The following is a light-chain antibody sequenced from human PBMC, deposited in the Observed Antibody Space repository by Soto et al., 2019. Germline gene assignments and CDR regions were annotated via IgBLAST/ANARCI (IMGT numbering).Light chain of an antibody. CDR3: QQYGGSPPLT. J-gene: IGKJ4*01. CDR2: GAS. CDR1: QSVTSSY. Sequence: VLTQSPGTLSLSPGERATLSCRASQSVTSSYLAWYQQKPGQAPRLLIYGASSRATGIPDRFSGSGSGTDFTLTISRREPDDFAVYYCQQYGGSPPLTFGGGTTVEIK. V-gene: IGKV3-20*01.